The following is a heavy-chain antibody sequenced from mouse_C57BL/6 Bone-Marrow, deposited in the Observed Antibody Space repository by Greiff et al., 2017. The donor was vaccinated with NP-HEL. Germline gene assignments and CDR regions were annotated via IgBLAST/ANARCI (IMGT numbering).Heavy chain of an antibody. CDR2: IWRGGST. J-gene: IGHJ3*01. V-gene: IGHV2-5*01. CDR3: AVLTGAFAY. Sequence: VMLVESGPGLVQPSQSLSITCTVSGFSLTSYGVHWVRQSPGKGLEWLGVIWRGGSTDYNAAFMYRLIITKDNSKSQVFFHMNSLQADDTAIYYCAVLTGAFAYWGQGTLVTVSA. D-gene: IGHD4-1*01. CDR1: GFSLTSYG.